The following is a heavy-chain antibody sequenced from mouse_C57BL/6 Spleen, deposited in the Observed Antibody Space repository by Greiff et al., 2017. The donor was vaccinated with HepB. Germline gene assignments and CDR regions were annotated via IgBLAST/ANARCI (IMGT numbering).Heavy chain of an antibody. CDR3: ARDYGSSYWFAY. V-gene: IGHV1-53*01. J-gene: IGHJ3*01. CDR2: INPSNGGT. Sequence: QVQLQQPGTELVKPGASVKLSCKASGYTFTSYWMHWVKQRPGQGLEWIGNINPSNGGTNYNEKFKSKATLTVDKSSSTAYMQLSSLASEDSAVYYGARDYGSSYWFAYWGQGTLVTVSA. D-gene: IGHD1-1*01. CDR1: GYTFTSYW.